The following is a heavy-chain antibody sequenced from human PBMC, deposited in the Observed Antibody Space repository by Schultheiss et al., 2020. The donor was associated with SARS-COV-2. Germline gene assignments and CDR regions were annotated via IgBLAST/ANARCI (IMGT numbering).Heavy chain of an antibody. Sequence: ASVKVSCKASGYTFTSYGISWVRQAPGQGLEWMGWISAYNGNTNYAQKLQGRVTMTTDTSTSTAYMELRSLRSDDTAVYYCARAPYSSGWSDAFDIWGQGTMVTVSS. CDR2: ISAYNGNT. V-gene: IGHV1-18*01. CDR1: GYTFTSYG. CDR3: ARAPYSSGWSDAFDI. J-gene: IGHJ3*02. D-gene: IGHD6-19*01.